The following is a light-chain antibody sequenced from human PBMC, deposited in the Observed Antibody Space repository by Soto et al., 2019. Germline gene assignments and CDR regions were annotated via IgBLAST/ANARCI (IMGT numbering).Light chain of an antibody. V-gene: IGKV1-13*02. CDR3: QQYYTYWHM. CDR2: DAS. J-gene: IGKJ1*01. Sequence: IQMTQSPSSLSASVVDRVTITFRSRQGISNYLAWYQQKPGKVPKLLIYDASNLESGVPSTFSGSGSGTEFTLTISSLQPDDFATYYCQQYYTYWHMFGQGTKVDIK. CDR1: QGISNY.